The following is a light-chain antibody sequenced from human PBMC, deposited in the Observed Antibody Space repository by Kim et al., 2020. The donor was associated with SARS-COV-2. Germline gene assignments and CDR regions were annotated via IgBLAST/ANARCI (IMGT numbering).Light chain of an antibody. CDR1: SPNIGSNT. CDR3: AAWDDSLNVVV. Sequence: GQRVTIFCSGSSPNIGSNTVNWYEQLPGTAPKLLTYSNNQRPSGVPDRFSGSKSGTSASLAISGLQSEDEADYYCAAWDDSLNVVVFGGGTQLTVL. CDR2: SNN. V-gene: IGLV1-44*01. J-gene: IGLJ2*01.